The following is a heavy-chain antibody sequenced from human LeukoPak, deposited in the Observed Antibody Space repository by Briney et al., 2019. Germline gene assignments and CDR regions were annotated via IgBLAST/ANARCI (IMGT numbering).Heavy chain of an antibody. Sequence: SETLLLSCTVPGHHFCNSRDERGRIRQPPGKGLEWTGSIYYSVSTYYNPSLQSRVTISVDTSKNQFSLKLSSVTAADTAVYYCARWEGYFDYWGQGTLVTVSS. V-gene: IGHV4-39*01. J-gene: IGHJ4*02. CDR2: IYYSVST. CDR3: ARWEGYFDY. CDR1: GHHFCNSRDE. D-gene: IGHD1-26*01.